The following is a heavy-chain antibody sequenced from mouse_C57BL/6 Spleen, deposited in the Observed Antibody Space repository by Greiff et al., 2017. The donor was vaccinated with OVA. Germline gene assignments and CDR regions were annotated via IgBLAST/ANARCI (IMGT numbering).Heavy chain of an antibody. J-gene: IGHJ3*01. CDR2: ISDGGSYT. V-gene: IGHV5-4*01. D-gene: IGHD1-1*01. CDR1: GFTFSSYA. Sequence: EVQGVESGGGLVKPGGSLKLSCAASGFTFSSYAMSWVRQTPEKRLEWVATISDGGSYTYYPDNVKGRFTISRDNAKNNLYLQMSHLKSEDTAMYYCARDYYGEGFAYWGQGTLVTVSA. CDR3: ARDYYGEGFAY.